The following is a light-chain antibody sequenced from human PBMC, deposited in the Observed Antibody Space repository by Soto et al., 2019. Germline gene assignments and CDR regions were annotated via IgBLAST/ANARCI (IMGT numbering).Light chain of an antibody. Sequence: DIQMTQSPSTLSASVGDRVTITCRASQSISNRLAWYQQKPGKAPKGLIYDASSLESGVPSRFSGSGSGTECILTISSLQRDEFASYICQHCGRIWMFGQGTKVDIK. CDR2: DAS. V-gene: IGKV1-5*01. J-gene: IGKJ1*01. CDR1: QSISNR. CDR3: QHCGRIWM.